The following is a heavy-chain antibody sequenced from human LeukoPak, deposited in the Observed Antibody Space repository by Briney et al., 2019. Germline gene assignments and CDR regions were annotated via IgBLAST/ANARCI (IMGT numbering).Heavy chain of an antibody. CDR1: GLTFSSHV. Sequence: GGSLRLSCAASGLTFSSHVMSWVRQTPGKELEWVSAIDGGGHTTYYADSVRGRFIISRDNSKKTLYLQMNSLRAEDTATYFCARESVRSGSLKWFDPWGQGTLVTVSS. CDR3: ARESVRSGSLKWFDP. CDR2: IDGGGHTT. V-gene: IGHV3-23*01. J-gene: IGHJ5*02. D-gene: IGHD3-3*01.